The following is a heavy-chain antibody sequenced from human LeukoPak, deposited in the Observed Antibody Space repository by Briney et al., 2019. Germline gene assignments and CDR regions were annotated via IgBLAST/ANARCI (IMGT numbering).Heavy chain of an antibody. CDR3: ARVYYYGSGSYAFDL. CDR2: ISGSGGST. V-gene: IGHV3-23*01. D-gene: IGHD3-10*01. J-gene: IGHJ3*01. CDR1: GFTFSSYA. Sequence: GGSLRLSCAASGFTFSSYAMSGVRQAPGKGLEWVSAISGSGGSTYYADSVKGRFTISRDNSKNTLYLQMNSLRAEDTAVYYCARVYYYGSGSYAFDLWGQGTTVTVSS.